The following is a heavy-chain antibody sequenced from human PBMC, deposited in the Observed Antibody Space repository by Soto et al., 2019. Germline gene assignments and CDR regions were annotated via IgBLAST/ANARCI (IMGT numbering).Heavy chain of an antibody. J-gene: IGHJ3*02. V-gene: IGHV3-23*01. CDR2: ISGSGGST. CDR3: ARGGYDILTGYYVPFRAFDI. Sequence: GGSLRLSCAASGFTFSSYAMSWVRQAPGKGLEWVSAISGSGGSTYYADSVKGRFTISRDNSKNTLYLQMNSLRAEDTAVYYCARGGYDILTGYYVPFRAFDIWGQGTMVTVSS. D-gene: IGHD3-9*01. CDR1: GFTFSSYA.